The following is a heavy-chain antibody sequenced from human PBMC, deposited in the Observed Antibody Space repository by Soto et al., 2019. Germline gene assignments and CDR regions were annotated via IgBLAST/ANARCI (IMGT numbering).Heavy chain of an antibody. CDR1: GFTFNTYN. CDR3: ARDFGHGYYLDY. D-gene: IGHD3-3*01. V-gene: IGHV3-48*02. J-gene: IGHJ4*02. Sequence: SGGSLRLSCAVSGFTFNTYNMNWVRQAPGKGLEWVSYITDGSDTVHYADSVRGRFTISRDNAESSLYLQMNSLRDEDTAVYFCARDFGHGYYLDYWGRGTLVTVSS. CDR2: ITDGSDTV.